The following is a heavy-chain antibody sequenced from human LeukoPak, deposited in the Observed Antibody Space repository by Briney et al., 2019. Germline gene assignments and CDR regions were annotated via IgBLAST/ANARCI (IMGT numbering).Heavy chain of an antibody. CDR2: ISGSGGST. V-gene: IGHV3-23*01. CDR3: ARRLWELLTHDY. J-gene: IGHJ4*02. Sequence: GSPRLSCAASGFPFSSYAMSWVRQAPGKGLEWVSAISGSGGSTYYADSVKGRFTISRDNSKNTLYLQMNSLRAEDTAVYYCARRLWELLTHDYWGQGTLVTVSS. D-gene: IGHD1-26*01. CDR1: GFPFSSYA.